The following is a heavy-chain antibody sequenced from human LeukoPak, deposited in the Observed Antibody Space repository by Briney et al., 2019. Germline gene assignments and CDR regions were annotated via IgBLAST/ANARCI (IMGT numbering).Heavy chain of an antibody. CDR1: GGSISSGGYY. CDR3: ARAGNGVVVVAATVRYYYYGMDV. CDR2: IYYSGST. Sequence: PSETLSLTCTVSGGSISSGGYYWSWIRQHPGKGLEWIGYIYYSGSTYYNPSLKSRVTISVDTSKNQFSLKLSSVTAADTAVYYCARAGNGVVVVAATVRYYYYGMDVWGQGTTVTVSS. J-gene: IGHJ6*02. D-gene: IGHD2-15*01. V-gene: IGHV4-31*03.